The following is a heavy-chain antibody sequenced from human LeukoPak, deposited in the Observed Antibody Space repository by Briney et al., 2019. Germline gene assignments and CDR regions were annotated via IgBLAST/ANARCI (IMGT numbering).Heavy chain of an antibody. Sequence: ASVKVSCXASGYTFTSYDINWVRLANGQGLEWMGWMNPNSGNTGYAQKFQGRVTMTRNTSISTAYMELSSLRSEDTAVYYCARGLSRKKFGELSYYFDYWGQGTRVTVSS. CDR2: MNPNSGNT. CDR3: ARGLSRKKFGELSYYFDY. V-gene: IGHV1-8*01. J-gene: IGHJ4*02. CDR1: GYTFTSYD. D-gene: IGHD3-10*01.